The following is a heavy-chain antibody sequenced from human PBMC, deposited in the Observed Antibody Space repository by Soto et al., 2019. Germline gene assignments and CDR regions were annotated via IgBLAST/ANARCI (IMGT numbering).Heavy chain of an antibody. D-gene: IGHD1-20*01. CDR3: ARGNWNYYYGFDV. Sequence: GGFLRLSCAASEFTFDKYYMTWVRQAPGKGPEWVANIKPDGSEQYYVDSVRGRFTISRDNANNSLYLQMNSLRAEDTAVYFCARGNWNYYYGFDVWGQGTTVTV. CDR1: EFTFDKYY. V-gene: IGHV3-7*01. CDR2: IKPDGSEQ. J-gene: IGHJ6*02.